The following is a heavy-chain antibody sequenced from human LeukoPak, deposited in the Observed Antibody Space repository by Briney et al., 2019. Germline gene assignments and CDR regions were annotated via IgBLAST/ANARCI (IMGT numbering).Heavy chain of an antibody. CDR3: AMNYGDSPFDY. J-gene: IGHJ4*02. V-gene: IGHV5-51*01. Sequence: GESLKISCKASGYSFTNFWIGWVRQMPGKGLEWMGIIYPGDSDTRYSPSFQGQVTISADRSITTADLQWSSLKASDTAMYYCAMNYGDSPFDYWGQGTLVTVSS. CDR2: IYPGDSDT. D-gene: IGHD4-17*01. CDR1: GYSFTNFW.